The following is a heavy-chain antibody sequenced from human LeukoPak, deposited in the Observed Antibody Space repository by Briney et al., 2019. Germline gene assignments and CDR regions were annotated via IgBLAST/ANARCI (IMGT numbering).Heavy chain of an antibody. CDR3: SMDLSGAHDY. D-gene: IGHD2-2*03. CDR1: GFTFSSYW. J-gene: IGHJ4*02. Sequence: GGSLRLSCAASGFTFSSYWMHWVRQAPGKGLVWVSRVNTDGRTTNYADSVRGRFTISRDNAENTLYLQMNSLRVEDTAVYYCSMDLSGAHDYWGQGPVVTVSS. CDR2: VNTDGRTT. V-gene: IGHV3-74*01.